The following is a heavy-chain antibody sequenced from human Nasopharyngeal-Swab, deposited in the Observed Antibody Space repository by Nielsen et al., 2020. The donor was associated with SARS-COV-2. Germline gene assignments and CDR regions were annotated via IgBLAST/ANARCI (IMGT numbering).Heavy chain of an antibody. J-gene: IGHJ4*02. Sequence: EGSLRLSCAASGFTFSSYAMHWVRQAPGKGLEWVAVISYDGSNKYYADSVKGRFTISRDNSKNTLYLQMNSLRAEDTAVYYCASYAVISSGFVAGLDYWGQGTLVTVSS. D-gene: IGHD6-19*01. CDR3: ASYAVISSGFVAGLDY. V-gene: IGHV3-30-3*01. CDR1: GFTFSSYA. CDR2: ISYDGSNK.